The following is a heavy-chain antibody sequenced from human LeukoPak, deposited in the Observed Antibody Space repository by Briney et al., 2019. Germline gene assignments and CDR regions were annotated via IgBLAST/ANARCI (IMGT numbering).Heavy chain of an antibody. D-gene: IGHD5/OR15-5a*01. V-gene: IGHV4-61*02. Sequence: SETLSLTCTVSGASISRGNYYWSWIRQPAGKGLEWIGRIYTSGSTTYNPSLKSRVTISLDTSKNQFSLKLNSVTAADTAVYYCAREGVSVTNFDYWGQGTLVTVSS. CDR1: GASISRGNYY. CDR3: AREGVSVTNFDY. J-gene: IGHJ4*02. CDR2: IYTSGST.